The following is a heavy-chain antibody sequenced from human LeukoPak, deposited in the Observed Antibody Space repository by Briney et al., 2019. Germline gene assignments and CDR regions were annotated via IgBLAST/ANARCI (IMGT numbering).Heavy chain of an antibody. CDR1: GFTFSSYA. V-gene: IGHV3-23*01. J-gene: IGHJ6*02. D-gene: IGHD6-19*01. CDR3: ARVAAHTGWYYYYGMDV. CDR2: ISGSGGST. Sequence: PGGSLRLSCAASGFTFSSYAMSWVRQAPGKGLEWVSAISGSGGSTYYADSVKGRFTISRDNSKNTLYLQMNSLRAEDTAVYYCARVAAHTGWYYYYGMDVWGQGTTVTVSS.